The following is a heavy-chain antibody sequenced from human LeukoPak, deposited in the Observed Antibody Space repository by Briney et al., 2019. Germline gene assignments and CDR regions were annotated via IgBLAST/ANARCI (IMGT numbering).Heavy chain of an antibody. Sequence: TSETLSLTCTVSGGSISSGGYYWSWIRQHPGKGLEWIGYIYYSGSTYYNPSLKSRVTISVDTSKNQFSLKLSSVTAADTAVYYCASLYYYDNSGYWVLDAFDIWGQGTMVTVSS. CDR1: GGSISSGGYY. J-gene: IGHJ3*02. CDR3: ASLYYYDNSGYWVLDAFDI. V-gene: IGHV4-31*03. CDR2: IYYSGST. D-gene: IGHD3-22*01.